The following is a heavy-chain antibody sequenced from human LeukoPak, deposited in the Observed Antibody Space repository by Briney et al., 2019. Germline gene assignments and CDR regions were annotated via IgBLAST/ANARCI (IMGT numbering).Heavy chain of an antibody. CDR3: AKDPGSYYYGSGSYYSKWRAPYYYYGMDV. V-gene: IGHV3-23*01. Sequence: GGSLRLSCAASGFIFSSYAMSWVRQAPGKGLEWVSAISGSGGSTYYADSVKGRFTISRDNSKNTLYLQMNSLRAEDTAVYYCAKDPGSYYYGSGSYYSKWRAPYYYYGMDVWGKGTTVTVSS. CDR1: GFIFSSYA. CDR2: ISGSGGST. J-gene: IGHJ6*04. D-gene: IGHD3-10*01.